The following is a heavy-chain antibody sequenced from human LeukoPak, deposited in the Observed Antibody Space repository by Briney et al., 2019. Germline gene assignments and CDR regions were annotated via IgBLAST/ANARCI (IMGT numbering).Heavy chain of an antibody. CDR3: ARGGEDCSSTSCYSNYFDY. Sequence: SVKVSCKASGGTFSSYAISWVRQAPGQGLEWMGGIIPIFGTANYAQKLQGRVTITADKSTSTAYMELSSLRSEDTAVYYCARGGEDCSSTSCYSNYFDYWGQGTLVTVSS. CDR2: IIPIFGTA. V-gene: IGHV1-69*06. D-gene: IGHD2-2*01. CDR1: GGTFSSYA. J-gene: IGHJ4*02.